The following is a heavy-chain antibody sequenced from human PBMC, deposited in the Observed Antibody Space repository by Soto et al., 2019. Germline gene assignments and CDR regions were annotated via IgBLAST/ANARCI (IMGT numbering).Heavy chain of an antibody. CDR2: ISYDGSNK. Sequence: GGSLRLSCAASGFTFSSYGMHWVRQAPGKGLEWVAVISYDGSNKYYADSVKGRFTISRDNARNLLYLQMNNLRVEDTAIYYCATDTYCPATCYRGHGNWGQGTLVTVSS. D-gene: IGHD2-8*02. J-gene: IGHJ4*02. V-gene: IGHV3-30*03. CDR1: GFTFSSYG. CDR3: ATDTYCPATCYRGHGN.